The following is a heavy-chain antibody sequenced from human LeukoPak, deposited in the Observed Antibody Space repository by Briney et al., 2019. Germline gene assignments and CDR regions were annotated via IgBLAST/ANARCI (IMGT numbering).Heavy chain of an antibody. CDR2: ISYNGNI. CDR3: ARERVGGNSYYFDY. V-gene: IGHV4-59*01. J-gene: IGHJ4*02. Sequence: SETLSLTCTVSGSSINYYYWTWIRQPPGKGPEWIGYISYNGNINYNPSLKSRVTISMDTSKNQFSLRLTSVTAADTAVYYCARERVGGNSYYFDYWGQGTLVTVSS. D-gene: IGHD4-23*01. CDR1: GSSINYYY.